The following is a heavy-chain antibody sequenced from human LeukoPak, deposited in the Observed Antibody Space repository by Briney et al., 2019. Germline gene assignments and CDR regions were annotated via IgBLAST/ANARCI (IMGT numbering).Heavy chain of an antibody. D-gene: IGHD6-13*01. J-gene: IGHJ4*02. CDR2: IYYSGST. CDR3: ARTTAAGCDY. V-gene: IGHV4-59*01. Sequence: SETLSLTCTVSGGSISSYYWSRIRQPPGKGLEWIGYIYYSGSTNYNPSLKSRVTISVDTSKNQFSLKLSSVTAADTAVYYCARTTAAGCDYWGQGTLVTVPS. CDR1: GGSISSYY.